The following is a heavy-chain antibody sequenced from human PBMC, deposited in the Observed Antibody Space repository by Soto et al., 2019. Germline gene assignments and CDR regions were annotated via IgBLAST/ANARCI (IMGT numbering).Heavy chain of an antibody. D-gene: IGHD3-10*01. Sequence: QLVQSGPEVKKPGSSVKVSCKSVGDTFSSYAVSWVRQAPGQGLEWMGGIIPTFVTVNYEPKFQGRATITADESTRLSYMALSSLKSEDKAVYSCAREAGDYGHPCFDYWGQGTLISVSS. CDR2: IIPTFVTV. J-gene: IGHJ4*02. V-gene: IGHV1-69*01. CDR3: AREAGDYGHPCFDY. CDR1: GDTFSSYA.